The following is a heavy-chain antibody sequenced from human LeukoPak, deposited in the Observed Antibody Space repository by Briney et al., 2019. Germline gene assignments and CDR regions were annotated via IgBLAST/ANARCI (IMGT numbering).Heavy chain of an antibody. Sequence: GGPLRLSFAASGLTVSSSYMSWVRQAPGKGLEWVSIIYNDGSTYYADSMKGGFTISRDNSKNTPYLQVNSLRAEDTAMYYCARSILFAFDIWGQGTMVTVSS. D-gene: IGHD2-21*01. CDR3: ARSILFAFDI. V-gene: IGHV3-53*01. J-gene: IGHJ3*02. CDR1: GLTVSSSY. CDR2: IYNDGST.